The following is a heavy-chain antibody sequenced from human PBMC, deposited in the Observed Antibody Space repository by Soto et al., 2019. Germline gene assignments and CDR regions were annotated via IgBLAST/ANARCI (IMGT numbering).Heavy chain of an antibody. CDR2: IYYSGST. CDR1: GGSISSYY. CDR3: ARAGRYDEANFAY. Sequence: SETLSLTCTVSGGSISSYYWIWIRQPPGKGLEWIGYIYYSGSTNYNPSLKSRVTISVDTSKNQFSLKLSSVTAADTAVYYCARAGRYDEANFAYWVQGTLVTVSS. J-gene: IGHJ4*02. V-gene: IGHV4-59*01. D-gene: IGHD5-12*01.